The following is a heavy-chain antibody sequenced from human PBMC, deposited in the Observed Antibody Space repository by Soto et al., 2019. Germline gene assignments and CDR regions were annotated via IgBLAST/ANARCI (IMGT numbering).Heavy chain of an antibody. CDR2: ISDSGDST. J-gene: IGHJ4*02. D-gene: IGHD3-9*01. CDR3: AKGHYDILTGLDY. CDR1: GFTFSNYV. Sequence: GGSLRLSCAASGFTFSNYVMTWVRQAPWKGLEWVSAISDSGDSTYYADSVKGRFTISRDNSTNTVYLQMNSLRVEDTAVYYCAKGHYDILTGLDYWGQGILVTVSS. V-gene: IGHV3-23*01.